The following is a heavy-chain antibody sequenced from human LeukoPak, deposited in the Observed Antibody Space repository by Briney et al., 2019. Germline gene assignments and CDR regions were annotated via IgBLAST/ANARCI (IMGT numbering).Heavy chain of an antibody. CDR2: IYYSGST. CDR1: GGSISSYY. V-gene: IGHV4-59*01. D-gene: IGHD5-24*01. J-gene: IGHJ3*02. Sequence: PSETLSLTCTVSGGSISSYYWNWIRQPPGKGLEWIGFIYYSGSTNYNPSLKSRVTISVDTSKNQFSLKLSSVTAADTAVYYCAGRLWRRDGYNLSAFDIWGQGTMVTVSS. CDR3: AGRLWRRDGYNLSAFDI.